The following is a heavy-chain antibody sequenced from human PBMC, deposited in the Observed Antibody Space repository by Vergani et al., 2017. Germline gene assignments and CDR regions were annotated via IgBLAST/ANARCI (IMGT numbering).Heavy chain of an antibody. Sequence: QVQLVESGGGVVQPGRSLRLSCAASGFTFSSYGMHWVRQAPGKGLEWVAVIWYDGSNKYYADSVKGRFTISRDNSKNTLYLQMNSLRAEDTAVYYCARASDKWFDPWGQGTLVTVSS. CDR2: IWYDGSNK. CDR3: ARASDKWFDP. J-gene: IGHJ5*02. CDR1: GFTFSSYG. V-gene: IGHV3-33*01.